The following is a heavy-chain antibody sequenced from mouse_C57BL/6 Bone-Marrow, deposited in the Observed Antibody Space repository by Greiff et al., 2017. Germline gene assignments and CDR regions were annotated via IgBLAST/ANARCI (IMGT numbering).Heavy chain of an antibody. D-gene: IGHD1-1*01. CDR3: ASYYGSSHAMDY. CDR1: GYTFTSYG. J-gene: IGHJ4*01. Sequence: VKLQQSGAELARPGASVKLSCKASGYTFTSYGISWVKQRTGQGLEWIGEIYPRSGNTYYNEKFKGKATLTADKSSSTAYMELRSLTSEDSAVYFCASYYGSSHAMDYWGQGTSVTVSS. V-gene: IGHV1-81*01. CDR2: IYPRSGNT.